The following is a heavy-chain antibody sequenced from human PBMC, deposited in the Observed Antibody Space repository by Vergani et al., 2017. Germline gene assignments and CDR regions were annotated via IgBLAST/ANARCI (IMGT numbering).Heavy chain of an antibody. CDR1: GYTFTSYY. CDR2: IRSKNDGGTA. J-gene: IGHJ4*01. CDR3: ARAYGRYDWFDY. D-gene: IGHD1-20*01. Sequence: VQLVQSGAEVKKPGASVKVSCKASGYTFTSYYMHWVRQAPGKGLEWIGRIRSKNDGGTADYAAPLKGRFTISRDDSKDSAFLLVNNLKTEDTAVYYCARAYGRYDWFDYWGQRTLVTVSS. V-gene: IGHV3-15*01.